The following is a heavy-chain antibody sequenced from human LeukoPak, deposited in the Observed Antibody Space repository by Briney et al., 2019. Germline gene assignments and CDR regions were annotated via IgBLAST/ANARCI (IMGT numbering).Heavy chain of an antibody. CDR2: IYYSGST. CDR3: ARVDNYDSSALDY. CDR1: GGSISSSSYY. D-gene: IGHD3-22*01. J-gene: IGHJ4*02. Sequence: SETLSLTCTVSGGSISSSSYYWGWIRQPPGKGLEGIGSIYYSGSTYYNPSLKSRVTISVDTSKNQFSLKLSSVTAADTAVYYCARVDNYDSSALDYWGQGTLVTVSS. V-gene: IGHV4-39*07.